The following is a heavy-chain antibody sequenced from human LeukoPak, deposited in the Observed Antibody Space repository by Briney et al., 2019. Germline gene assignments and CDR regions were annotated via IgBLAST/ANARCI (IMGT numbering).Heavy chain of an antibody. CDR2: ISAYNGNT. Sequence: ASVKVSCKASGYTFASYGISWVRQAPGQGLECMGWISAYNGNTNYAQKLQGRVTMTTDTSTSTVYMELRSLRSDDTAVYYCARGSPPRRNYDSRGYYSYYFDYWGQGTLVTVSS. CDR3: ARGSPPRRNYDSRGYYSYYFDY. J-gene: IGHJ4*02. D-gene: IGHD3-22*01. CDR1: GYTFASYG. V-gene: IGHV1-18*01.